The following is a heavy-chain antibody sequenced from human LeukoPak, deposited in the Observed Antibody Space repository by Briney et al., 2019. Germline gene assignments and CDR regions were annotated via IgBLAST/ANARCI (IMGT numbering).Heavy chain of an antibody. V-gene: IGHV1-18*01. CDR3: AREGSYSGSYYTSSPGDY. Sequence: ASVKVSCKASGYTFTTYGISWVRQAPGQGLEWMGWINAYNGNTNYAQKLQGRVTMTTDTSTSTAYMELRSLRSDDTAVYYCAREGSYSGSYYTSSPGDYWGQGTLVTVSS. CDR1: GYTFTTYG. CDR2: INAYNGNT. J-gene: IGHJ4*02. D-gene: IGHD1-26*01.